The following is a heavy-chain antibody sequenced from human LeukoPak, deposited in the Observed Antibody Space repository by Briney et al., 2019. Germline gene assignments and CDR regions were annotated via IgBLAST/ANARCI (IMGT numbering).Heavy chain of an antibody. J-gene: IGHJ4*02. V-gene: IGHV1-2*02. CDR2: IKPNSGGT. CDR3: ARDNNYYDSSGLDY. D-gene: IGHD3-22*01. Sequence: ASVKVSCKTSGYTFTGYYMHWVRQPPGQRLEWMGWIKPNSGGTNYAQKFQGRVTMTRDTSISTAYMELRSLRSDDTAVYYCARDNNYYDSSGLDYWGQGTLVTVSS. CDR1: GYTFTGYY.